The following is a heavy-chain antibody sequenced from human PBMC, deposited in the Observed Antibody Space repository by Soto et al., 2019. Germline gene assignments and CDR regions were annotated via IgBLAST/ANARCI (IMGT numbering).Heavy chain of an antibody. CDR3: AKDLAWLAKPYYYGMDV. J-gene: IGHJ6*02. Sequence: GGSLRLSCAASGFTFSSYGMHWVRQAPGKGLEWVAVISYDGSNKYYADSVKGRFTISRDNSKNTLYLQMNSLRAEDTAVYYCAKDLAWLAKPYYYGMDVWGQGTTVTVSS. V-gene: IGHV3-30*18. CDR1: GFTFSSYG. CDR2: ISYDGSNK. D-gene: IGHD6-19*01.